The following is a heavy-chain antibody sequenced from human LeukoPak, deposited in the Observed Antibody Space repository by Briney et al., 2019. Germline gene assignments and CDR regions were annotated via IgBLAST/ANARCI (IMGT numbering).Heavy chain of an antibody. CDR2: ISGRGGST. V-gene: IGHV3-23*01. J-gene: IGHJ6*02. Sequence: GGSLRLSCAASGFTFSSYAMSWVRQAPGKGLEWVSTISGRGGSTYYADSVKGRFTISRDNSKNTLYLQMNSLRAEDTAVYYCARGLYGMDVWGQGTTVTVSS. CDR3: ARGLYGMDV. CDR1: GFTFSSYA.